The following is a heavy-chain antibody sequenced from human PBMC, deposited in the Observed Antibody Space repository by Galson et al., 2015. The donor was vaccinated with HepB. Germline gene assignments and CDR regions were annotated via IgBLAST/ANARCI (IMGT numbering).Heavy chain of an antibody. D-gene: IGHD5-12*01. CDR1: GVSIGLYP. CDR2: TYYNGDT. J-gene: IGHJ5*02. CDR3: VRDGLSGYEHNWFDT. V-gene: IGHV4-59*12. Sequence: ETLSLTCTVSGVSIGLYPRTWIRQSPGKGLEYIGSTYYNGDTNYRPSLKSRVTISIDTSKNQFYLTLTSVTAADTAVYYCVRDGLSGYEHNWFDTWGQGILVTVSS.